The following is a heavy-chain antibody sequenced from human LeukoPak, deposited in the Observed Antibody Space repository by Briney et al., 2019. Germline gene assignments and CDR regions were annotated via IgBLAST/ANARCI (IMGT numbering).Heavy chain of an antibody. CDR3: ARGRYLTTSGGAAAGFLDY. V-gene: IGHV4-34*01. CDR1: GGSFSGYY. CDR2: INHSGST. Sequence: SETLSLTCAVYGGSFSGYYWSWIRQPPGKGLEWIGEINHSGSTHYNPSLQRRVPISVDTSQKQFSLRLTSVTAADTAVYYCARGRYLTTSGGAAAGFLDYWGQGSLVTVST. D-gene: IGHD6-13*01. J-gene: IGHJ4*02.